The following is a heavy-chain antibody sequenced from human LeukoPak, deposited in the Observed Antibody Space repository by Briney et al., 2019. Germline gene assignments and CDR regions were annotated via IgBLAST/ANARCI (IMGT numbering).Heavy chain of an antibody. Sequence: SETQSLTCTVSGGFISIGDYYGRWIRQPPGKGLEWIGETNHSGSTNYNPSLKSRVTISVDTSKNQYSLKLSSVTAAATAVYYCARGRWELPLDYWGQGNLVTVSS. CDR3: ARGRWELPLDY. J-gene: IGHJ4*02. V-gene: IGHV4-39*07. CDR2: TNHSGST. CDR1: GGFISIGDYY. D-gene: IGHD1-26*01.